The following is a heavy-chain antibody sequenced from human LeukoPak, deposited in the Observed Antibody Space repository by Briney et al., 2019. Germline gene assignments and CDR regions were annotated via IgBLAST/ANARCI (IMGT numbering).Heavy chain of an antibody. CDR2: IYYSGST. D-gene: IGHD5-18*01. CDR1: GGSTSSYY. V-gene: IGHV4-59*01. CDR3: ARGGDTAMVLN. J-gene: IGHJ4*02. Sequence: PSETLSLTCTVSGGSTSSYYWSWIRQPPGKGLEWIGYIYYSGSTNYNPSLKSRVTISVDTSKNQFSLKLSSVTAADTAVYYCARGGDTAMVLNWGQGTLVTVSS.